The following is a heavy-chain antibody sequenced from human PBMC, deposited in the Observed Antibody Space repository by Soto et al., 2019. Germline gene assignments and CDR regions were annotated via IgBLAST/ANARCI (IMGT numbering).Heavy chain of an antibody. Sequence: QLQLQESGPGLVKPSETLSLTCTVSGGTIRSSNYYWAWIRQPPGKGLEWIGSIDYSGSTYYDPSLKSRVTISVDTSKNHFSLKLGSVTGAETVLYYCLRRAQEGFAPWGQGTLVTVSS. J-gene: IGHJ5*02. CDR2: IDYSGST. CDR3: LRRAQEGFAP. V-gene: IGHV4-39*02. CDR1: GGTIRSSNYY.